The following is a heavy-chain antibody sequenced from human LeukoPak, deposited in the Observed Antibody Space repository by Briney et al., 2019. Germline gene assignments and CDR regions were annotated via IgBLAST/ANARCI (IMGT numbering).Heavy chain of an antibody. CDR3: TSSSFRWLLKPGGNNYFDH. Sequence: GGSLRLSCRGSGFRFGDYPVSWVRQAPGKGLEWVGLVRGENYGSTTEYAASVKGRFTMSRDDSKSIAYLQMNSLITEDTAVYYCTSSSFRWLLKPGGNNYFDHWGQGTLVTVSS. V-gene: IGHV3-49*04. CDR2: VRGENYGSTT. D-gene: IGHD3-22*01. J-gene: IGHJ4*02. CDR1: GFRFGDYP.